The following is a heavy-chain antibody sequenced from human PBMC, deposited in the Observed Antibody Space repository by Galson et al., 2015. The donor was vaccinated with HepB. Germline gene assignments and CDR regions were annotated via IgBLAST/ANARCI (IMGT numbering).Heavy chain of an antibody. CDR2: INTHNGNT. CDR1: GYAFTSHG. Sequence: SVKVSCKASGYAFTSHGLSWVRQAPGQGLEWMGWINTHNGNTDYGQKFEGRVTLTADTSTTTAYMELRSLKSGDTALYFCARDGIRGDFFDYWGQGTLVTVSS. J-gene: IGHJ4*02. CDR3: ARDGIRGDFFDY. V-gene: IGHV1-18*01. D-gene: IGHD7-27*01.